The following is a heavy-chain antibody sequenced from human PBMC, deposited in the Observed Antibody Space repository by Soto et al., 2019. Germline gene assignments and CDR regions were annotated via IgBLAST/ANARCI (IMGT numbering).Heavy chain of an antibody. CDR2: MHYTGFS. CDR3: ARGRWDVRFDS. Sequence: SETLSLTCSFSGDSVTSHYLTWIRQSPEKGLEWIGYMHYTGFSHYNPSLKSRLTISVDTSKNQFTLKLTSVTVADTAVYYCARGRWDVRFDSWGHGTLVTVSS. D-gene: IGHD1-26*01. V-gene: IGHV4-59*02. J-gene: IGHJ4*01. CDR1: GDSVTSHY.